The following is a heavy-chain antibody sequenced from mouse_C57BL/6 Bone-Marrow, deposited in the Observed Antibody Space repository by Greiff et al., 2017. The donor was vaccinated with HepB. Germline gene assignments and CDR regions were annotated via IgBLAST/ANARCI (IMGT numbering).Heavy chain of an antibody. D-gene: IGHD1-1*01. CDR3: ARGPWTTVVGYFDY. CDR2: ISSGGSYT. V-gene: IGHV5-6*02. Sequence: EVMLVESGGDLVKPGGSLKLSCAASGFTFSSYGMSWVRQTPDKRLEWVATISSGGSYTYYPDSVKGRFTISRDNAKNTLYLQMSSLKSEDTAMYYCARGPWTTVVGYFDYWGQGTTLTVSS. CDR1: GFTFSSYG. J-gene: IGHJ2*01.